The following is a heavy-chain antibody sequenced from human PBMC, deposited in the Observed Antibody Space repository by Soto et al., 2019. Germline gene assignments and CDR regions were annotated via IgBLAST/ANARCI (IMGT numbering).Heavy chain of an antibody. J-gene: IGHJ4*02. CDR2: INPNSGGT. Sequence: ASVKVSCKASGYTFTGYYMHWVRQAPGQGLEWMGWINPNSGGTNYAQKFQGWVTMTRDTSISTAYLQMNSLKTEDTAVYYCTRVGIAVAGTFDYWGQGTLVTVSS. CDR3: TRVGIAVAGTFDY. D-gene: IGHD6-19*01. CDR1: GYTFTGYY. V-gene: IGHV1-2*04.